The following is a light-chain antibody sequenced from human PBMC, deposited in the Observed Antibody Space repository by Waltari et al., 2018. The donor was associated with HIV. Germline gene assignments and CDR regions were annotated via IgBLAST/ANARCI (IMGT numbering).Light chain of an antibody. CDR2: RSN. J-gene: IGLJ3*02. CDR1: SSNIGNNY. Sequence: QSVLTQPPSASGTPGKRVTISCSGSSSNIGNNYVNWYQQLPGTAPKVLIYRSNQRPSGVPDRFSGSKSGTSASLAISGLRSEDEADYYCAAWEDSLSGPVFGGGTKLIVL. CDR3: AAWEDSLSGPV. V-gene: IGLV1-47*01.